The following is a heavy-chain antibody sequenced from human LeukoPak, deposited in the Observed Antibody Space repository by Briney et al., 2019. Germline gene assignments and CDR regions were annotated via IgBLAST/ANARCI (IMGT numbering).Heavy chain of an antibody. CDR3: ARDSEWRWLDFDL. Sequence: SETLSLTCTVSGGSISSYYWSWIRQPPGKGLEWIGYIHSSGSTNYNPSLKSRVTISVDTSKNQFSLKLSSVTAADTAVYLCARDSEWRWLDFDLWARGTLVTVSS. V-gene: IGHV4-59*01. D-gene: IGHD5-24*01. CDR2: IHSSGST. CDR1: GGSISSYY. J-gene: IGHJ2*01.